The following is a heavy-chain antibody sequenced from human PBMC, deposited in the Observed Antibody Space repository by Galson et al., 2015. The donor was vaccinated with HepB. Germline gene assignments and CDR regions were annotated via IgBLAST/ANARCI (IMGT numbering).Heavy chain of an antibody. Sequence: SLRLSCAASGFTFSSYAMSWVRQAPGKGLEWVSAISGSGGSTYYADSVKGRFTISRGNSKNTLYLQMNSLRAEDTAVYYCAKDRTDFVVVPAAFDYWGQGTLVTVSS. CDR2: ISGSGGST. CDR1: GFTFSSYA. D-gene: IGHD2-2*01. J-gene: IGHJ4*02. CDR3: AKDRTDFVVVPAAFDY. V-gene: IGHV3-23*01.